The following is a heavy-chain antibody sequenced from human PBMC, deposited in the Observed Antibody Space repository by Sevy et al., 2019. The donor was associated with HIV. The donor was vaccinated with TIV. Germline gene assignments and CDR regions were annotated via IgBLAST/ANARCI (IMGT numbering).Heavy chain of an antibody. Sequence: GGSLRLSCAASGFTFSSYAMHWVRQAPGKGLEWVAVISYDGSNKYYADSVKGRLTISRDNSKNSLYLQMNGLRAEDTGGYYCARDAAGAVAEFDFWGQGTLVTVSS. V-gene: IGHV3-30-3*01. CDR2: ISYDGSNK. J-gene: IGHJ4*02. D-gene: IGHD6-19*01. CDR3: ARDAAGAVAEFDF. CDR1: GFTFSSYA.